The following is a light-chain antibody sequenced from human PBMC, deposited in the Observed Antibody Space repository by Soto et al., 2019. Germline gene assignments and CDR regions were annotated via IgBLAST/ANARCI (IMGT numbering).Light chain of an antibody. CDR3: QQYNNWPRT. V-gene: IGKV3-15*01. J-gene: IGKJ2*01. Sequence: EIVMTQSPATLSVSPGERATLSCRASQSVGSDLAWYQHKPGQAPRLLIYGASTRATGIPARLSGSGSGTDLTLTISSLQSEDFAVYYCQQYNNWPRTFGQGTKLEIK. CDR1: QSVGSD. CDR2: GAS.